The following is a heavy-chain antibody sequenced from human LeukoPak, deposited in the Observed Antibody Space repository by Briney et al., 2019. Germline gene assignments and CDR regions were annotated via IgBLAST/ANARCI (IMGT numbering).Heavy chain of an antibody. CDR1: GFTFRSYN. V-gene: IGHV3-21*01. J-gene: IGHJ4*02. CDR3: ARERLRSSSWFDPNDS. CDR2: ISSSSSYI. D-gene: IGHD6-13*01. Sequence: PGGSLRLSCAASGFTFRSYNMNWVRQAPGKGLEWVSSISSSSSYIYYADSLKGRFTISRDNAKNSLYLQMNSLRAEDTAVYYCARERLRSSSWFDPNDSWGQGTLVTVSS.